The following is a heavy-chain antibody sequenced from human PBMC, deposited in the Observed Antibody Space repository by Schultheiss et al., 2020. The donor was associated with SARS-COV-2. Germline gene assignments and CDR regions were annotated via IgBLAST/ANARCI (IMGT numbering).Heavy chain of an antibody. J-gene: IGHJ6*02. D-gene: IGHD6-13*01. V-gene: IGHV3-23*01. Sequence: GGSLRLSCAASGFTFSSYDMHWVRQAPGKGLEWVSAISGSGGSTYYADSVKGRFTISRDNAKNSLYLQMNSLRAEDTALYYCARFDSSSWYYYYGMDVWGQGTTVTVSS. CDR2: ISGSGGST. CDR1: GFTFSSYD. CDR3: ARFDSSSWYYYYGMDV.